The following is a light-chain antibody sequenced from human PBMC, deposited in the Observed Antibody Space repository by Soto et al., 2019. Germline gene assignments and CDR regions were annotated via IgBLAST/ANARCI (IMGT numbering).Light chain of an antibody. CDR1: TGAVTSGHY. J-gene: IGLJ1*01. CDR2: DTS. Sequence: QAVVTQEPSLTVSPGGTVTLTCGCSTGAVTSGHYPHWFQQKPGQAPRTLIYDTSIKHSWTPARFSGSLLGGKAALTLSGAQSEDEADYYCLVIYTGVGEVFGTGTKVTVL. V-gene: IGLV7-46*01. CDR3: LVIYTGVGEV.